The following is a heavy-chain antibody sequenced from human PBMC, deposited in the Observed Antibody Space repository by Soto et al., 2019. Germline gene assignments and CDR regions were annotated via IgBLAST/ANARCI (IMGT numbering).Heavy chain of an antibody. CDR1: GFPFDDYS. J-gene: IGHJ4*02. D-gene: IGHD5-12*01. V-gene: IGHV3-43*01. Sequence: GGSLRLSCAASGFPFDDYSMNWVRQVPGKGLEWVSLISWDGADTYADSVKGRFTVSRDNSKNSLYLQMNSLRAEDTAVYYCAVAPTGYWGQGTLVTVSS. CDR2: ISWDGADT. CDR3: AVAPTGY.